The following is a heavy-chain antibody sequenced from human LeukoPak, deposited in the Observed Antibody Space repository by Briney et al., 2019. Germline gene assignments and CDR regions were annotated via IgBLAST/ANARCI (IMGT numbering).Heavy chain of an antibody. V-gene: IGHV2-5*02. CDR3: AHRRRLISASFFFDY. CDR2: IYWDDDK. Sequence: SGPTLVKPTQTLTLTCTFSGFSLNTSGVGVGWIRQPPGKALEGLALIYWDDDKRYNPSLKSRLTITKDTSKNQTVLTVTNMDPVDTATYYCAHRRRLISASFFFDYWGQGTLVTVSS. D-gene: IGHD1-26*01. J-gene: IGHJ4*02. CDR1: GFSLNTSGVG.